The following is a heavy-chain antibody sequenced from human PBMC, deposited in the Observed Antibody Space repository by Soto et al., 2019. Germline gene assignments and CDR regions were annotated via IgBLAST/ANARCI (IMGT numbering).Heavy chain of an antibody. CDR2: ISWNSGSI. CDR3: AKDRGTYCTNGVCYTTSFDY. V-gene: IGHV3-9*01. D-gene: IGHD2-8*01. J-gene: IGHJ4*02. Sequence: GGSLRLSCAASGFTFDDYAMHWVRQAPGKGLEWVSGISWNSGSIGYADSVKGRFTISRDNAKNSLYLQMNSLRAEDTALYYCAKDRGTYCTNGVCYTTSFDYWGQGTLVTVSS. CDR1: GFTFDDYA.